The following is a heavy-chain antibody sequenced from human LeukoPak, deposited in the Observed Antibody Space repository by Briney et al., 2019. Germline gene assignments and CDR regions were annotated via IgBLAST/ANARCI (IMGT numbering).Heavy chain of an antibody. CDR1: GGSSSGYY. CDR3: ARVGYCSGGDCYSRGAPIDY. J-gene: IGHJ4*02. D-gene: IGHD2-15*01. V-gene: IGHV4-34*01. CDR2: INHSGST. Sequence: KPSQTLSLTCAVYGGSSSGYYWSSIRQPPGKGLEWIGDINHSGSTNFNPSLKSRVAISVEPSKNQFSLKVNSVTAADTAVYFCARVGYCSGGDCYSRGAPIDYWGQGTLVTVSS.